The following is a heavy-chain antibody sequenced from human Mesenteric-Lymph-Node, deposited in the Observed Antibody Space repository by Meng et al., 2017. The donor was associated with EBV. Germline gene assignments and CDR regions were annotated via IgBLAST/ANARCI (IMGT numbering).Heavy chain of an antibody. D-gene: IGHD6-13*01. CDR2: INPSGGST. J-gene: IGHJ5*02. CDR1: GYTFTSYG. V-gene: IGHV1-46*01. CDR3: AGDRRQKLALDT. Sequence: QVQLVQSGAEVKKPGGSVKVSCKASGYTFTSYGISWVRQAPGQGLEWMGVINPSGGSTSYAQKFQDRVTMTRDTSTSTVYMELSSLRSEDTAVNCFAGDRRQKLALDTWCQATLVTVSS.